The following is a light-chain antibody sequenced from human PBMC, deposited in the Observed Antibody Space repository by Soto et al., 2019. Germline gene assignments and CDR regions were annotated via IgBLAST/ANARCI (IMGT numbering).Light chain of an antibody. V-gene: IGLV1-51*01. CDR1: SSNIGNNY. CDR3: GAWDSSLSAAV. J-gene: IGLJ2*01. CDR2: DNN. Sequence: QSVLTQPPSVSAASGQKVTISCSGSSSNIGNNYVSWYQHLPGTAPKLLISDNNNRPSGIPDRFSGSKSGTSATLAITGLQTGDEADYYCGAWDSSLSAAVFGGGTTLTVL.